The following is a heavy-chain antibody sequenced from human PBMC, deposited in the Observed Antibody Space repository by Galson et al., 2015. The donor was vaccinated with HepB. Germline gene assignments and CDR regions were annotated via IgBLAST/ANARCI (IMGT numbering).Heavy chain of an antibody. J-gene: IGHJ3*02. D-gene: IGHD4-17*01. Sequence: SLRLSCAASGFTFSNYGMHWVRQAPGKGLEWVAVIWYDGTYENYADSVKGRFTISRDNSKNTLYLQVSSLRAEDTAIYYCAKDISNYGDCIDIWGQGTMVTVSS. V-gene: IGHV3-33*06. CDR2: IWYDGTYE. CDR3: AKDISNYGDCIDI. CDR1: GFTFSNYG.